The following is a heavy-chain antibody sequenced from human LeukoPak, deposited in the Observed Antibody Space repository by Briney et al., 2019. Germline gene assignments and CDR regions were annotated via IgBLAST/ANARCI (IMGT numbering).Heavy chain of an antibody. CDR1: AFTFDAYA. CDR3: AKDGNPMDGSGYYRVDYYFDY. D-gene: IGHD3-22*01. V-gene: IGHV3-9*01. J-gene: IGHJ4*02. CDR2: ISWNSGSI. Sequence: GRSLRLSCAAAAFTFDAYAMHWVRLAPGKGLEWVSGISWNSGSIGYADSVKGRFTISRDNAKRFLYLQMNSLRAEDTALYYCAKDGNPMDGSGYYRVDYYFDYWGQGTLVTVSS.